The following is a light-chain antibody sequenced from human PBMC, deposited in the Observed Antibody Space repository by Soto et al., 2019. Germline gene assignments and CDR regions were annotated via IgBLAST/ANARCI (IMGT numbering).Light chain of an antibody. CDR3: QQSYSTLLT. V-gene: IGKV1-39*01. CDR1: QSISSY. CDR2: AAS. J-gene: IGKJ5*01. Sequence: DLQMNQSPSSLSASVGARVTITCRASQSISSYLNWYQQKQGKAPKLLIYAASSLQSGVPSRFSAIGSGTDCTITISSLQPEDGATYYGQQSYSTLLTFGQGTRLEIK.